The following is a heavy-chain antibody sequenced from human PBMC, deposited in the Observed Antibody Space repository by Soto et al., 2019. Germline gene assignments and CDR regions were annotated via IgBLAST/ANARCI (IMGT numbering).Heavy chain of an antibody. J-gene: IGHJ5*02. Sequence: ASVKVSCKASGYTFTSYGISWVRQAPGQGLEWMGWISAYNGNTNYTQKLQGRVTMTTDTSTSTAYMELRSLRSDDTAVYYCARDDRRAMAGDNWLDPWGQGTLVTVSS. CDR3: ARDDRRAMAGDNWLDP. CDR1: GYTFTSYG. V-gene: IGHV1-18*01. D-gene: IGHD2-8*01. CDR2: ISAYNGNT.